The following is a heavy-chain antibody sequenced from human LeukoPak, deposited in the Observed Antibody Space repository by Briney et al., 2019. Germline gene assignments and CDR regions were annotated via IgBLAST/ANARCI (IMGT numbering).Heavy chain of an antibody. V-gene: IGHV3-33*06. Sequence: GGSLRLSCAASGFTFSSYGMHWVRQAPGKGLEWVAIIWYDGTSQYYADSVTGRFTISRDNSKNTLYLQMNSLRAEDTAVYYCAKLGPPTARYIHSYADYWGQGTLVTVSS. CDR1: GFTFSSYG. CDR3: AKLGPPTARYIHSYADY. CDR2: IWYDGTSQ. D-gene: IGHD5-18*01. J-gene: IGHJ4*02.